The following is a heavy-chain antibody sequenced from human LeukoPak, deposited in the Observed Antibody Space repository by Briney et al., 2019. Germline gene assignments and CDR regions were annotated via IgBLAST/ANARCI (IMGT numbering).Heavy chain of an antibody. CDR2: IYYSGTT. CDR3: AIYYSNYVGYYYGMDV. J-gene: IGHJ6*02. V-gene: IGHV4-59*08. D-gene: IGHD4-4*01. Sequence: SETLSLTCTVSGGSISSYYWSWIRQPPVKVLEWIGYIYYSGTTNYNPSIKSRVTISVDTSKNQFSLKLSSVTAADTAVYYCAIYYSNYVGYYYGMDVWGQGTTVTVSS. CDR1: GGSISSYY.